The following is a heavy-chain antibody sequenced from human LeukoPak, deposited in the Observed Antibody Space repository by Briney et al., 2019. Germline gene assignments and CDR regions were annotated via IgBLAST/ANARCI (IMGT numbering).Heavy chain of an antibody. CDR1: GGTFSSYA. Sequence: ASVKVSCKASGGTFSSYAISWVRQAPGQGLEWMGRIIPILGIANYAQKFQGRVTITADKSTSTAYMELSSLRSEDTAVYYCARDLAHYDILTGSGEGFDYWGQGILVTVSS. CDR2: IIPILGIA. V-gene: IGHV1-69*04. CDR3: ARDLAHYDILTGSGEGFDY. D-gene: IGHD3-9*01. J-gene: IGHJ4*02.